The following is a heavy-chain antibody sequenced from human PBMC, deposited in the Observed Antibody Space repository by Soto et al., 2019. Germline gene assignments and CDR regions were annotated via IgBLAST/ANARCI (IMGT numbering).Heavy chain of an antibody. CDR2: INHSGST. Sequence: QVQLQQWGAGLLKPSETLSLTCAVYGGSFSDYYWSWIRQPPGKGLEWIGEINHSGSTNYNPSLKSRVTISVDTSKNQFSLKLSSVTAADTAVYYCAREVWGSERIRFDPWGQGTLVTVSS. J-gene: IGHJ5*02. V-gene: IGHV4-34*01. D-gene: IGHD3-10*01. CDR1: GGSFSDYY. CDR3: AREVWGSERIRFDP.